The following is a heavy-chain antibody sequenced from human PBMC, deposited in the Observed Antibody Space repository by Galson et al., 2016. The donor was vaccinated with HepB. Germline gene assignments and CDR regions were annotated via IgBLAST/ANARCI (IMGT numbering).Heavy chain of an antibody. Sequence: SLRLSCAASGFIFTNYPMTWVRQAPGKGLEWVSTIGSGDFTHYADSVKGRFTVSRDNSKNTLYLQMNSLTADDTALYYCAREGYSSGHCGAFGIGGRGTVVAVSS. V-gene: IGHV3-23*01. CDR1: GFIFTNYP. D-gene: IGHD6-19*01. J-gene: IGHJ3*02. CDR3: AREGYSSGHCGAFGI. CDR2: IGSGDFT.